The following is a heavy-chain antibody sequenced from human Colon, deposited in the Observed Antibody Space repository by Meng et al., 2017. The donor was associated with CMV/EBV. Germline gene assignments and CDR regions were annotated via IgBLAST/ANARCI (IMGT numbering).Heavy chain of an antibody. CDR2: ISYDGSNK. Sequence: GESLKISCAASGFTFSSYAMHWVRQAPGKGLEWVAVISYDGSNKYYADSVKGRFTISRDNSKNTLYLQMNSLRAEDTAVYYCARDRLEGDFSGPGFWGQGTLVTVSS. D-gene: IGHD3-16*02. CDR3: ARDRLEGDFSGPGF. J-gene: IGHJ4*02. CDR1: GFTFSSYA. V-gene: IGHV3-30-3*01.